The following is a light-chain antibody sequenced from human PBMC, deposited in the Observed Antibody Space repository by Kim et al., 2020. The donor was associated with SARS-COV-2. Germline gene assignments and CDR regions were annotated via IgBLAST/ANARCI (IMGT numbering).Light chain of an antibody. J-gene: IGLJ2*01. CDR1: SGSIGSNY. CDR2: EDN. CDR3: QSYDSRNHRI. V-gene: IGLV6-57*04. Sequence: NFMLTQPHSVSESPGKTVTISCTRSSGSIGSNYVQWYQQRPGSAPTSVIYEDNRRPSGVPDRFSGSIDASSNSASLSISGLKTEDEADYYCQSYDSRNHRIFGGGTQLTVL.